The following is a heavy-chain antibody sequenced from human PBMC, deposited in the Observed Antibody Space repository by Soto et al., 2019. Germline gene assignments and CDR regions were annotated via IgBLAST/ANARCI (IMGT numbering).Heavy chain of an antibody. Sequence: ASVKVSCKASGYTFTGYYMHWVRQAPGQGLECMGWINPNSGGTNYAQKFQGWVTMTRDTSISTAYTELSRLRSDDTAVYYCARARVRQWLAFDYWGQGTLVTVSS. D-gene: IGHD6-19*01. J-gene: IGHJ4*02. CDR3: ARARVRQWLAFDY. CDR1: GYTFTGYY. CDR2: INPNSGGT. V-gene: IGHV1-2*04.